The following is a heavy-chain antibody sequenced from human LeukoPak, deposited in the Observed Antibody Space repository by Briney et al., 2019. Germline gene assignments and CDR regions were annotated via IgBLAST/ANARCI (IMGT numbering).Heavy chain of an antibody. CDR2: IYPGDSDT. Sequence: GESLKIPCKGSGYSFTSYWIGWVRQMRGKGLEWMGIIYPGDSDTRYSPSFQGQVTISADKSISTAYLQWSSLKASDTAMYYCARHPNPEVIAVAAPFDYWGQGTLVTVSS. D-gene: IGHD6-19*01. CDR1: GYSFTSYW. V-gene: IGHV5-51*01. J-gene: IGHJ4*02. CDR3: ARHPNPEVIAVAAPFDY.